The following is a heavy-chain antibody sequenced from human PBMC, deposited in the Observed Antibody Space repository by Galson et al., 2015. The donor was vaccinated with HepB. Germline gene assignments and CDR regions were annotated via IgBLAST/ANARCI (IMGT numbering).Heavy chain of an antibody. V-gene: IGHV3-11*04. CDR3: AKDPYLYSALAGTMAGFDY. J-gene: IGHJ4*02. Sequence: SLRLSCAASGLRFSYYYMTWIRQAPGKGLEWISYIDSSGDAIYYADSVKGRFTISRDNSKNTLYLQMNSLRAEDTALYYCAKDPYLYSALAGTMAGFDYWGQGTLVTVSS. D-gene: IGHD6-19*01. CDR1: GLRFSYYY. CDR2: IDSSGDAI.